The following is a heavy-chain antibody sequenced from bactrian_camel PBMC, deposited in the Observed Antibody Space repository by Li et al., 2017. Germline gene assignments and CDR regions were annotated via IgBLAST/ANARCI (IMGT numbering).Heavy chain of an antibody. D-gene: IGHD5*01. CDR2: ISWSGSTT. V-gene: IGHV3S60*01. Sequence: VQLVESGGGSARSGGSLRLSCVASGYSRGTSSVAWFRQAPGKEREGVSCISWSGSTTIYAESVKGRFTISIDNAKNTLYLQMNSLRAGDSAVYYCAAGLFADFGLGLGTQVTVS. CDR1: GYSRGTSS. J-gene: IGHJ4*01.